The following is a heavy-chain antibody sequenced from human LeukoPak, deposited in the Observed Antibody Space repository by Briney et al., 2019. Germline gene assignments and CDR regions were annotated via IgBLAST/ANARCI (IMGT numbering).Heavy chain of an antibody. D-gene: IGHD1-26*01. CDR3: ARGFRSSDS. V-gene: IGHV3-72*01. J-gene: IGHJ4*02. CDR1: GFTFSDHY. CDR2: TTNKANGYTT. Sequence: GGSLRLSCAVSGFTFSDHYMDWVRQAPGKGLEWVGRTTNKANGYTTICAASVKGRFTVSRDESKNSLYLQMNSLRTEDTAVYYCARGFRSSDSWGQGTLVTVSS.